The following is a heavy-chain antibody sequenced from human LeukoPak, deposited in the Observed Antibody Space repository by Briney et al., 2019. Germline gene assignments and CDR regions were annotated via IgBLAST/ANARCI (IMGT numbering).Heavy chain of an antibody. V-gene: IGHV1-69*05. J-gene: IGHJ4*02. D-gene: IGHD1-26*01. CDR1: GGTFSSSA. Sequence: SVKVSCKASGGTFSSSAVSWVRQAPGQGLEWMGGIIPIFGTANYAQKFQGRVTINTDESTSTAYMELSSLRSEDTAVYYCARVPIVGATTPSYYFDYWGQGTLVTVSS. CDR3: ARVPIVGATTPSYYFDY. CDR2: IIPIFGTA.